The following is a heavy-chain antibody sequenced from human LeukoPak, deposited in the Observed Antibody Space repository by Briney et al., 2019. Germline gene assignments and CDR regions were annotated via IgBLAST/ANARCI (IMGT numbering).Heavy chain of an antibody. J-gene: IGHJ4*02. CDR3: ARASSGYQDY. D-gene: IGHD3-22*01. Sequence: GRSLRLSCAASGFTFSSYGMHWVRQAPGEGLEWVAVIWYDGSNKYYADSVKGRFTISRDNSKNTLYLQMNSLRAEDTAVYYCARASSGYQDYWGQGTLVTVSS. V-gene: IGHV3-33*01. CDR1: GFTFSSYG. CDR2: IWYDGSNK.